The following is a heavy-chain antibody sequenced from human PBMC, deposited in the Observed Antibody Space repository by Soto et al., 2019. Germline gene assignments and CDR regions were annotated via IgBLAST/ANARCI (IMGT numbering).Heavy chain of an antibody. D-gene: IGHD1-26*01. V-gene: IGHV3-23*01. CDR2: ISVSGGTT. J-gene: IGHJ4*02. Sequence: HPGGSLRLSCAASGFTFRNYAMNWVRQAPGKGLEWVSGISVSGGTTYYADSVKGRFTVSRDNSLNVLFLHMNKLRVEDTAVYYCAKMGISTTSSFDNWGQGILVTVSS. CDR3: AKMGISTTSSFDN. CDR1: GFTFRNYA.